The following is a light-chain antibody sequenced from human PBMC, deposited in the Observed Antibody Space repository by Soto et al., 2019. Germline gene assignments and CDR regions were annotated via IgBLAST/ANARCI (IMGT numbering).Light chain of an antibody. J-gene: IGKJ1*01. CDR1: QSISNF. Sequence: DIQLTQSPSSLSASVGDRVTITCRASQSISNFFNWYQQKPGQAPKLLISSASNVQSGVPSRFSGRGSGTEFTLTISGLQPEDSASYCCQQSYNFPRTFGQGTKVEI. CDR3: QQSYNFPRT. V-gene: IGKV1-39*01. CDR2: SAS.